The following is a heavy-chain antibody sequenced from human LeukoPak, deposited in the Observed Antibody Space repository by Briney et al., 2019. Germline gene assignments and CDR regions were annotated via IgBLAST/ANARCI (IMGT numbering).Heavy chain of an antibody. CDR2: IYSGGNT. Sequence: GGSLRLPCTASGFSVSHNYMNWVRQAPGKGLEWVALIYSGGNTHYADSVKGRFTISRDNSKNTLYLQMSSLRVEDTAVYYCTRDTPGIAAPVSGGWGQGTLVTVSS. CDR1: GFSVSHNY. D-gene: IGHD6-13*01. J-gene: IGHJ4*02. V-gene: IGHV3-53*01. CDR3: TRDTPGIAAPVSGG.